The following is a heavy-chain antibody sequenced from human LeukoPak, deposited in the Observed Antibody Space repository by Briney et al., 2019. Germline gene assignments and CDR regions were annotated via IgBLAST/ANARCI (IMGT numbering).Heavy chain of an antibody. J-gene: IGHJ4*02. Sequence: GASVKVSCKASGGTFSSYAISWVRQAPGQGLEWMGGIIPIFGTANYAQKFQGRVTITADESTSTAYMELSSLRSDDTAVYYCARGEFTPPPYYYDSNGHYLNDYWGQGTLVTVSS. CDR3: ARGEFTPPPYYYDSNGHYLNDY. D-gene: IGHD3-22*01. CDR1: GGTFSSYA. CDR2: IIPIFGTA. V-gene: IGHV1-69*13.